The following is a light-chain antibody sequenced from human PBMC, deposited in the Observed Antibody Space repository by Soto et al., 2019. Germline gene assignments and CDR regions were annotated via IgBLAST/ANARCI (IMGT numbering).Light chain of an antibody. CDR3: MQGTHST. J-gene: IGKJ3*01. CDR1: QSLVYSDGNTY. CDR2: KVS. Sequence: DVVMTQSPLSLPVTLGQPASISCRSSQSLVYSDGNTYLNWFQQRPGQSPGHLIYKVSNRDSGVPDRFSGSGSGTDFTLKISRVEAEDVGVYYCMQGTHSTFGPGPKVDIK. V-gene: IGKV2-30*01.